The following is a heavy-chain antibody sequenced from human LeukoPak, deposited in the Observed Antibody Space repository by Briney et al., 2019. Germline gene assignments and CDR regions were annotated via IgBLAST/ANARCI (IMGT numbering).Heavy chain of an antibody. D-gene: IGHD5-18*01. J-gene: IGHJ6*04. CDR2: ISSTSNYM. Sequence: PGRSLRLSCAASGFTFSSYGMHWVRQAPGKGLEWVSSISSTSNYMFYADSVKGRFTISRDDAKNSLYLQVNSLRAEDTATYYCARSKTIQLDAMDVWGNGTKVTVSP. CDR3: ARSKTIQLDAMDV. V-gene: IGHV3-21*01. CDR1: GFTFSSYG.